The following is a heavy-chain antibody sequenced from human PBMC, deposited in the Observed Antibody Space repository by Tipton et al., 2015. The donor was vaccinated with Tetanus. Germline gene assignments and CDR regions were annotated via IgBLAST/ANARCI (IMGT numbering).Heavy chain of an antibody. J-gene: IGHJ2*01. CDR3: ARDPAVLRFLEWLPDWYFAL. Sequence: TLSLTCSVSNGSLTVGGYYWTWIRQHPGKGLEWIGNIYHRGSTYYNPSLKSRVTISVDTSKNQFSLKLSSVTAADTAVYYCARDPAVLRFLEWLPDWYFALWGRGTLVTVSS. CDR2: IYHRGST. CDR1: NGSLTVGGYY. D-gene: IGHD3-3*01. V-gene: IGHV4-31*03.